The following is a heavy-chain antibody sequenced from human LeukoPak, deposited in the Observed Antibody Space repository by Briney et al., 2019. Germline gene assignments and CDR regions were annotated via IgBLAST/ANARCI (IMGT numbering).Heavy chain of an antibody. Sequence: GGSLRLSCAASGFTVSSNYMNWVRQAPGKGLEWVSVIYSGGSTYYADSVKGRFTISRDNSKNTLYLQMNSLRAEDTAVYYCARDTYYDSSGYGSRWGQGTLVTVSS. J-gene: IGHJ4*02. CDR3: ARDTYYDSSGYGSR. CDR1: GFTVSSNY. D-gene: IGHD3-22*01. CDR2: IYSGGST. V-gene: IGHV3-66*01.